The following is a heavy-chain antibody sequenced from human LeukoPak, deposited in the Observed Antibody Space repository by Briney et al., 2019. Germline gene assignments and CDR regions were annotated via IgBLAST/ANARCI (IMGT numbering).Heavy chain of an antibody. V-gene: IGHV3-64*02. CDR1: GFIFNTYT. J-gene: IGHJ4*02. CDR2: ISSNGDST. CDR3: ARVTSDYGVDY. D-gene: IGHD4-17*01. Sequence: GGSLRLSCAASGFIFNTYTMYWARQAPGKGLEYVSAISSNGDSTFYADSVKGRFTISRDNSKNTLYLQMDSLRADDMAVYYCARVTSDYGVDYWGRGTLVTVSS.